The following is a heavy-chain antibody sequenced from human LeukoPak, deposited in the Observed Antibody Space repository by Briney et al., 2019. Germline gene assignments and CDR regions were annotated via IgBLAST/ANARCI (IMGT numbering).Heavy chain of an antibody. CDR3: TRSLGVVIHGGMDV. J-gene: IGHJ6*02. D-gene: IGHD3-3*01. V-gene: IGHV4-59*01. CDR1: GGSISSYH. Sequence: PSETLSLTCTVSGGSISSYHWSWIRQPPGKGLQCIGHIYYTGSTNYNPSLKSRLTISLDTSKNQFSLKLSSVTAADTAVYYCTRSLGVVIHGGMDVWGQGTTVTVSS. CDR2: IYYTGST.